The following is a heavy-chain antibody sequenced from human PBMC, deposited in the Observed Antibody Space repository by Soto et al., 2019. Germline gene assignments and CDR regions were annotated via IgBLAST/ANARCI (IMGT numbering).Heavy chain of an antibody. D-gene: IGHD1-26*01. CDR2: ISYDDGRNK. J-gene: IGHJ4*02. CDR3: ARGFDSGKFYAFES. CDR1: GFSFSKYA. Sequence: GGSLRLSCAASGFSFSKYAMHWVRQAPGKGLEWVAVISYDDGRNKYYADSVKGRFTISRDNSKNTLYVQMNSLRGEDTAVYYCARGFDSGKFYAFESWGLGTQVTVSS. V-gene: IGHV3-30*04.